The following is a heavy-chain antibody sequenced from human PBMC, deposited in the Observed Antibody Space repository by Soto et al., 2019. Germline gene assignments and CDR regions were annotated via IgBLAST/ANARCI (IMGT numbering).Heavy chain of an antibody. D-gene: IGHD4-17*01. V-gene: IGHV3-15*07. J-gene: IGHJ4*01. Sequence: GLSLRRSCERSVFSFSDYYMDWVLQKPVKVLEWVGRVKSKTDGGTTDFAAPVKGRFAISRDDSKNMVYLEMNSLKTEDTAIYYCTTDSYMTNIIVRFDYWGHGTLVTVSS. CDR2: VKSKTDGGTT. CDR3: TTDSYMTNIIVRFDY. CDR1: VFSFSDYY.